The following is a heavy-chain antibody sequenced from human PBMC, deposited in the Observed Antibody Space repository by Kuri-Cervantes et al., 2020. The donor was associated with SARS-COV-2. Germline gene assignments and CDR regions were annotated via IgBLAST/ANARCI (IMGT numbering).Heavy chain of an antibody. J-gene: IGHJ3*02. CDR3: ASPRLPQFGAFDI. Sequence: SETLSLTCAVYGGSFSGYYCSWIRQPPGKGLEWLGDINHSGSTNYNPSLKSRVTISVDTSNNQFSLKLSSVTAADTAVYYCASPRLPQFGAFDIGGQGTMVTVSS. CDR2: INHSGST. CDR1: GGSFSGYY. V-gene: IGHV4-34*01. D-gene: IGHD3-10*01.